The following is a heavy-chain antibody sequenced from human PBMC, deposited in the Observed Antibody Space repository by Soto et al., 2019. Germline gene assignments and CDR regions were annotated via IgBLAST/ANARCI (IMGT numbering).Heavy chain of an antibody. CDR1: GASISSDY. V-gene: IGHV4-59*12. CDR2: IYYSGST. CDR3: ARSSTYSFGSKAYYFEY. D-gene: IGHD5-18*01. J-gene: IGHJ4*02. Sequence: PSETLSLTCTVSGASISSDYWSWIRQPPGKGLEWIGYIYYSGSTNYNPSLKSRVTISADTSKNQFSLRLTSVTAADTAVYYCARSSTYSFGSKAYYFEYWGQGTLVTVSS.